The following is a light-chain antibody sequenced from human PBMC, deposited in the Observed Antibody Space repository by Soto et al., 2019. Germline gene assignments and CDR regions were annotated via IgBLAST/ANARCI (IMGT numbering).Light chain of an antibody. Sequence: ITQSQLPLSVTPGQPASISCKSSRSLMHTDGKTHLYWYQQKPGQPPKLLIYWASTRESGVPDRFSGSGSGTDFTLTISSLQAEDVAVYYCQQYYSTPLTFGGGTKVDIK. J-gene: IGKJ4*01. CDR3: QQYYSTPLT. CDR1: RSLMHTDGKTH. CDR2: WAS. V-gene: IGKV4-1*01.